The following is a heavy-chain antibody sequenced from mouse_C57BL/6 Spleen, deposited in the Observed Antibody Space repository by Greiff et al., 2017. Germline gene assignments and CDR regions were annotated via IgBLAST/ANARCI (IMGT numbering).Heavy chain of an antibody. Sequence: EVQLQQSGPELVKPGASVKISCKASGYTFTDYYMNWVKQSHGKSLEWIGDINPNNGGTSYNQKFKGKATLTVDKSSSTAYMELRSLTSEDSAVYYCAREYYYEEGYYFDYWGQGTTLTVSS. CDR1: GYTFTDYY. V-gene: IGHV1-26*01. CDR3: AREYYYEEGYYFDY. J-gene: IGHJ2*01. CDR2: INPNNGGT. D-gene: IGHD1-1*01.